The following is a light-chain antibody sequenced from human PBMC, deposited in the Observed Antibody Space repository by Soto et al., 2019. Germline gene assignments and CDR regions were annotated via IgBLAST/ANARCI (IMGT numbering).Light chain of an antibody. V-gene: IGLV2-14*01. CDR2: DVS. CDR1: SSDVGAYNY. CDR3: SSYTRSTPVV. Sequence: QSVLTQPASVSGSPGQSITISCTGTSSDVGAYNYVSWYQQHPGKAPKLMIYDVSNRPSGVSNRFSGSKSGNAASLTISGLQAEDEADYYCSSYTRSTPVVFGGGTKLTVL. J-gene: IGLJ2*01.